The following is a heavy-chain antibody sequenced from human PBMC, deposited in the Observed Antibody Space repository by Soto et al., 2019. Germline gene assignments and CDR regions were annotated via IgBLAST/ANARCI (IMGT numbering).Heavy chain of an antibody. CDR2: IIPIFGTT. Sequence: ASVKVSCKASGGTFSNYAISWVRQAPGQGLEWMGGIIPIFGTTNYAQKFQGRVTISADKSTSTAYLELSRLRSEDTAVYYCARDIQQTGTTQHYYNGMDVWGQGTTVTVSS. CDR3: ARDIQQTGTTQHYYNGMDV. J-gene: IGHJ6*02. V-gene: IGHV1-69*06. D-gene: IGHD1-1*01. CDR1: GGTFSNYA.